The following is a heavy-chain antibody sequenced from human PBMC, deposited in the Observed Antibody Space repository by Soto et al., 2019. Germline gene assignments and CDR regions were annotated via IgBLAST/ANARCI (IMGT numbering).Heavy chain of an antibody. J-gene: IGHJ6*02. D-gene: IGHD2-2*01. CDR2: ISSSSSYT. V-gene: IGHV3-11*06. CDR1: GFTFSDYY. Sequence: PGGSLSLSCAASGFTFSDYYMSWIRQAPGKGLEWVSYISSSSSYTNYADSVKGRFTISRDNAKNSLYLQMNSLRAEDTAVYYCARLLQVPAAMLEIPFTPMDVWGQGTTVTVSS. CDR3: ARLLQVPAAMLEIPFTPMDV.